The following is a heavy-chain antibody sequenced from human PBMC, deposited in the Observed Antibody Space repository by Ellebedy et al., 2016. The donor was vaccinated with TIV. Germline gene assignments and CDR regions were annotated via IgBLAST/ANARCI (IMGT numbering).Heavy chain of an antibody. J-gene: IGHJ4*02. CDR3: ARGSSGWTILDY. Sequence: GESLKISCAASGFPVSSNYMSWVRQARGQGLEWVSVIYSGGSTYYADSVKGRFTISRDNSKNTLYLQMNSLRAEDTAVYYCARGSSGWTILDYWGQGTLVTVSS. CDR1: GFPVSSNY. CDR2: IYSGGST. D-gene: IGHD6-19*01. V-gene: IGHV3-53*01.